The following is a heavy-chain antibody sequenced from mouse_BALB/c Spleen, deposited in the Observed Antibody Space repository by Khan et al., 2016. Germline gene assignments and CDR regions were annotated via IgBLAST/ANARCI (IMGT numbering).Heavy chain of an antibody. CDR1: GISITTGNYK. D-gene: IGHD1-1*01. V-gene: IGHV3-5*02. Sequence: EVQLVESGPGLVKPSQTVSLTCTVTGISITTGNYKWSWIRQFPGNKLEWIGYIYYSGTITYNQSLTSRTTITRDTSKNQFFLEMNSLTAEDTATYYGARYYYGSDYWGQGTTLTVSS. J-gene: IGHJ2*01. CDR3: ARYYYGSDY. CDR2: IYYSGTI.